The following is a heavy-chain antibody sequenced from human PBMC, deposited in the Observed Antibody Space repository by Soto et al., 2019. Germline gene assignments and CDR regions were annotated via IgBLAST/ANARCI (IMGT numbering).Heavy chain of an antibody. CDR1: GYTFTGYY. CDR2: ISPNSGGT. D-gene: IGHD6-6*01. J-gene: IGHJ6*02. V-gene: IGHV1-2*04. Sequence: ASVKVSCKASGYTFTGYYMHWVRQAPGQGLEWMGWISPNSGGTNYAQKFQGWVTMTRDTSISTAYMELSRLRSDDTAVYYCARDSDPYSSSLYGMDVWGQGTTVTVSS. CDR3: ARDSDPYSSSLYGMDV.